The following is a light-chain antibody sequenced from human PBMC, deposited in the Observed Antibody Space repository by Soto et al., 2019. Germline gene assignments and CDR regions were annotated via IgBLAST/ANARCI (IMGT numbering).Light chain of an antibody. CDR2: RAS. J-gene: IGKJ1*01. CDR1: QSVSGN. CDR3: QQYNNWPKM. V-gene: IGKV3-15*01. Sequence: EIVMTQSPSTLSVSPVERGTLSFMASQSVSGNLAWYQHKPGQAPMLLIYRASTRATGIPARFSGSGSGTEFTLTISSLQSEDFAVYYCQQYNNWPKMFGQGTKV.